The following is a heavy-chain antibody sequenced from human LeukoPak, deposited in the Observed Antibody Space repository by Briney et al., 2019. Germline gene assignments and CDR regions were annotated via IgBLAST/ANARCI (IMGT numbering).Heavy chain of an antibody. CDR1: GGSFSGYY. D-gene: IGHD6-6*01. CDR2: INHSGST. Sequence: SETLSLTCAVYGGSFSGYYWSWIRQPPGKGLEGIGEINHSGSTNYNPSLKSRVTISVDTSKNQFSLKLSSVTAADTAVYYCARSGSSQPPYYYYYYMDVWGKGTTVTVSS. V-gene: IGHV4-34*01. J-gene: IGHJ6*03. CDR3: ARSGSSQPPYYYYYYMDV.